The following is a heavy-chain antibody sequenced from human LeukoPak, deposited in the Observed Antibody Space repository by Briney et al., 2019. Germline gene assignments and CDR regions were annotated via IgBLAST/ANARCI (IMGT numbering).Heavy chain of an antibody. CDR3: ARDLVVLAAIEGTPNWFDP. Sequence: ASVKVSCKASGYTFTSYGISWVRQAPGQGLEWMGWISAYNGNTNYAQKLQGRVTMTTDTSTSTAYMELRSLRSDDTAVYYCARDLVVLAAIEGTPNWFDPWGQGTLVTVSS. J-gene: IGHJ5*02. CDR2: ISAYNGNT. CDR1: GYTFTSYG. D-gene: IGHD2-2*01. V-gene: IGHV1-18*04.